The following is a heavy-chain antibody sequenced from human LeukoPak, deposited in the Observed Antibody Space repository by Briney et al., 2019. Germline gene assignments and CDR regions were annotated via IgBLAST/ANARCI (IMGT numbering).Heavy chain of an antibody. CDR2: IYHGGSI. V-gene: IGHV4-38-2*02. J-gene: IGHJ3*02. Sequence: SETLSLTCTVSGYSITSGYYWGWIRQPPGKGLEWIGFIYHGGSIYYNQSLKRRVTISVDTSKNKFSLKLTSVTAADTAMYYCARVHHRTNDAFDIWGQGTMVTVSS. CDR3: ARVHHRTNDAFDI. CDR1: GYSITSGYY.